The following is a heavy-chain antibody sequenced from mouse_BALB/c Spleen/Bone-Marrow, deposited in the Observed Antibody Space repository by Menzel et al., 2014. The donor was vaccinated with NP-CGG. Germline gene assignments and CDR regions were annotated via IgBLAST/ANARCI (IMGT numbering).Heavy chain of an antibody. CDR3: ARNYDYDGGYCAMDY. CDR2: INPITGYT. J-gene: IGHJ4*01. D-gene: IGHD2-4*01. CDR1: GYTFTSYW. Sequence: QVQLKESGTELAKPGASVKMSCKASGYTFTSYWIHWIKQRPGQGLEWIGYINPITGYTEYNQKFKDKATLTADKSSSTAYIQLSSLTSDASAVYYCARNYDYDGGYCAMDYWGQGTSVTVSS. V-gene: IGHV1-7*01.